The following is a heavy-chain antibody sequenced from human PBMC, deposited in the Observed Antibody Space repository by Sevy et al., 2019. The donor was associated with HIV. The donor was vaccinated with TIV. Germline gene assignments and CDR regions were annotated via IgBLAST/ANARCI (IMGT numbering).Heavy chain of an antibody. V-gene: IGHV3-30*18. CDR3: AKEVHSGYDRFVKSFGRDY. CDR2: ISYDGSNK. D-gene: IGHD5-12*01. CDR1: GFTFSSYG. J-gene: IGHJ4*01. Sequence: GGSLRLSCAASGFTFSSYGMHWVRQAPGKGLEWVAVISYDGSNKYYADSVKGRFTISRDNSKNTLYLQMNSLRAEDTAVYYCAKEVHSGYDRFVKSFGRDYWGQEPWSPSPQ.